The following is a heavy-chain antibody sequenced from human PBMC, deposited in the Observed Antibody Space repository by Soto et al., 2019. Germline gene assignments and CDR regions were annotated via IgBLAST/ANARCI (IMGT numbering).Heavy chain of an antibody. V-gene: IGHV3-30-3*01. CDR1: GFTLSDFA. Sequence: QVQLVESGGGVVQPGKSLRLSCAASGFTLSDFAMHWVRQAPGKGLEWVAVISYDGSKKYFADSVKGRFTISRDNSNNTLYLQMNSLRPDDTAVYHCASLVGDFDPYFDYWGPGTLVTVSS. D-gene: IGHD4-17*01. CDR2: ISYDGSKK. J-gene: IGHJ4*02. CDR3: ASLVGDFDPYFDY.